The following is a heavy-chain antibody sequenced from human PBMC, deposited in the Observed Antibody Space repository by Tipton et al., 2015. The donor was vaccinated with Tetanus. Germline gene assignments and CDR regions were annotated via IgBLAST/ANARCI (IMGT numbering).Heavy chain of an antibody. D-gene: IGHD2-15*01. V-gene: IGHV4-31*03. CDR1: GGSISSGGYY. CDR3: ASVYCSGGSCYRDNWFDP. Sequence: TLSLTCTVSGGSISSGGYYWSWIRQHPGKGLEWIGYIYYSGSTYYNLSLKSRVTISVDTSKNQFSLKLSSVTAADTAVYYCASVYCSGGSCYRDNWFDPWGQGTLVTVSS. J-gene: IGHJ5*02. CDR2: IYYSGST.